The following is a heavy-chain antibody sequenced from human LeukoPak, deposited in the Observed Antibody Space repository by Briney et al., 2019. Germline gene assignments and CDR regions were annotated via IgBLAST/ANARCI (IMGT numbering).Heavy chain of an antibody. CDR3: AKSRRWVGEYMTCDY. Sequence: PGGSLRLSCAASGFTFSSYAMSWVRQAPGKGLEWVSAISGSGGSTYYADSVKGRFTISRDNSKNTLYLQMNSLRAEDTAVYYCAKSRRWVGEYMTCDYWGQGTLVTVSS. D-gene: IGHD3-10*01. V-gene: IGHV3-23*01. J-gene: IGHJ4*02. CDR2: ISGSGGST. CDR1: GFTFSSYA.